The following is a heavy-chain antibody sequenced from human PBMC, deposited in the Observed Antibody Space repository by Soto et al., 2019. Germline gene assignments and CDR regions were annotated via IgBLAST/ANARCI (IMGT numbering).Heavy chain of an antibody. CDR3: ARHRRDFDY. Sequence: SETLSLTCTVSGDSVSSSSYYWSWIRQPPGKGLEWIGYIYYSGSTNYNPSLKSRVTISVDTSKNQFSLKLSSVTAADTAVYYCARHRRDFDYWGQGTLVTVSS. CDR2: IYYSGST. V-gene: IGHV4-61*01. J-gene: IGHJ4*02. CDR1: GDSVSSSSYY.